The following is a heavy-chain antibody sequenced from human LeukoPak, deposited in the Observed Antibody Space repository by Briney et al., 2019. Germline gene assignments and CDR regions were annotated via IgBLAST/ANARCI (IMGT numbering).Heavy chain of an antibody. CDR2: IIPIFGTA. D-gene: IGHD2-2*02. V-gene: IGHV1-69*05. Sequence: SVKVSCKASGGTFSSYAISWVRQAPGRGLEWMGGIIPIFGTANYAQKFQGRVTITTDESTSTAYMELSSLRSEDTAVYYCARGGCSSTSCYTGLDYWGQGTLVTVSS. CDR1: GGTFSSYA. J-gene: IGHJ4*02. CDR3: ARGGCSSTSCYTGLDY.